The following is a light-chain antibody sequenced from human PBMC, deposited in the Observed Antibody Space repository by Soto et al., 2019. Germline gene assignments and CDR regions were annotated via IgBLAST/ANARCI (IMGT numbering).Light chain of an antibody. Sequence: DIVLTQSPLSLPVTPGEPASISCRSSQSLLHSNGNIYLDWYQQKPGKAPKLLIYAASSLQSGVPLRFSGSGSGTDFTLTISSLQPEDFATYYCQQSYSTPLTFGGGTKVEIK. CDR3: QQSYSTPLT. CDR1: QSLLHSNGNIY. J-gene: IGKJ4*01. CDR2: AAS. V-gene: IGKV1-39*01.